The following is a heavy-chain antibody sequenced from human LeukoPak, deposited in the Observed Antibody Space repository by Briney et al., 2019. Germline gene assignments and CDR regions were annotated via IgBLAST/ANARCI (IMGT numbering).Heavy chain of an antibody. CDR3: ARDSIVPDIVVLPAAMLALYYGMDV. J-gene: IGHJ6*02. CDR1: GYTFTSYG. Sequence: GASVKVSCKASGYTFTSYGISWVRQAPGQGLEWMGWISAYNGNTNYAQKLQGRVTMTTDTSTSTAYMELRSLRSDDTAVYYCARDSIVPDIVVLPAAMLALYYGMDVWGQGTTVTVSS. CDR2: ISAYNGNT. D-gene: IGHD2-2*01. V-gene: IGHV1-18*01.